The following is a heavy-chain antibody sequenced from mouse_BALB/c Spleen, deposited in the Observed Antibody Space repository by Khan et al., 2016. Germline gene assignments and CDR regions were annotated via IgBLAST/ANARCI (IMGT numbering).Heavy chain of an antibody. Sequence: EVKLEESGGGLVQPGGSMKLSCAASGFTFSDAWMDWVRQSPEKGLEWVAEVRTKANNHATYYAESVNGRFTISRDDSRSSVYLQMNSLRPEDTGMYYCTSFRTNCDIDDWGAGTTLTVSS. J-gene: IGHJ2*01. D-gene: IGHD3-3*01. CDR2: VRTKANNHAT. V-gene: IGHV6-6*01. CDR3: TSFRTNCDIDD. CDR1: GFTFSDAW.